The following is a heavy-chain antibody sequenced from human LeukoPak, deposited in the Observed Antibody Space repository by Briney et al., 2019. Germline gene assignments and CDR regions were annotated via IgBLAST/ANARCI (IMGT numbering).Heavy chain of an antibody. D-gene: IGHD6-13*01. CDR2: ILYDGSNT. V-gene: IGHV3-30*18. Sequence: PGGSQRLSCAPSGFTFSSYGMHWLRQAPGKGLEWVAVILYDGSNTYYADSVKGRFTISRDNSKNTLYLQMNSLRAEDTAVYYCAKDLAAAGTTYNWFDPWGQGTLVTVSS. CDR3: AKDLAAAGTTYNWFDP. CDR1: GFTFSSYG. J-gene: IGHJ5*02.